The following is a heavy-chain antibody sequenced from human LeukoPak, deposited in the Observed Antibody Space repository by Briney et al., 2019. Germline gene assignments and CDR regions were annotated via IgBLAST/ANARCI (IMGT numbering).Heavy chain of an antibody. D-gene: IGHD4-17*01. Sequence: PSETLSLTCAVSGGSISSGGYSWSWIRQPPGEGLQFIGYIYYTGAASYNPSLNSRVSMSVDTSKNQFSLKVSSVTAADTAVYYCAKFATVTVPNWLDFWGQGILVTVSS. CDR3: AKFATVTVPNWLDF. CDR1: GGSISSGGYS. CDR2: IYYTGAA. V-gene: IGHV4-61*08. J-gene: IGHJ5*01.